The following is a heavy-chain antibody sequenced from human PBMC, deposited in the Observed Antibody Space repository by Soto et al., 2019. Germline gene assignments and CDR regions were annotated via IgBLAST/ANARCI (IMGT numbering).Heavy chain of an antibody. Sequence: GGSLRLSCAASGFTFSSYGMHWVRQAPGKGLEWVAVIWYDGSNKYYAESVKGRFTISRDNSKNTLYLQMNSLRAEDTAVYYCARDSHVGSGWQLTADYWGQGTLVTVSS. CDR1: GFTFSSYG. J-gene: IGHJ4*02. V-gene: IGHV3-33*01. D-gene: IGHD6-25*01. CDR2: IWYDGSNK. CDR3: ARDSHVGSGWQLTADY.